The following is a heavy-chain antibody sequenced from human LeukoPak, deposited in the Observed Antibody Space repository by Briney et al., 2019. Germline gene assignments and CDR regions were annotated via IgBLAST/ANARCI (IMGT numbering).Heavy chain of an antibody. CDR1: GGSISSYY. V-gene: IGHV4-59*01. D-gene: IGHD2-15*01. Sequence: PSETLSLTCTVSGGSISSYYWSWIRQPPGKGLEWIGYIYYSGSTNYNPSLKSRVTIPVDTSKNQFSLKLSSVTAADTAVYYCAREVQGGNFDYWGQGTLVTVSS. CDR2: IYYSGST. CDR3: AREVQGGNFDY. J-gene: IGHJ4*02.